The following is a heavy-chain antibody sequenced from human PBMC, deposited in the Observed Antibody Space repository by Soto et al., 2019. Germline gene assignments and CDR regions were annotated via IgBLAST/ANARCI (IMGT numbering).Heavy chain of an antibody. CDR1: AYTFTNYG. CDR2: ISAYNGNI. D-gene: IGHD6-13*01. V-gene: IGHV1-18*01. Sequence: QVQLVQSGGEVKKPGASAKVSCKASAYTFTNYGISWVRQAPGQGLEWMGWISAYNGNINYAQKFRGRVTMTTDTVTSSAYLGVRSLGSDDTAVYYCARGGSRLNLREFDSWGQGTLVTVSS. J-gene: IGHJ4*02. CDR3: ARGGSRLNLREFDS.